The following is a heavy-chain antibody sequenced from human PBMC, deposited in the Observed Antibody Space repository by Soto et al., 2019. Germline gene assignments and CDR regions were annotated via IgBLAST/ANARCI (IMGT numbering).Heavy chain of an antibody. CDR3: ARHRRYGDYPYYYYYMDV. J-gene: IGHJ6*03. Sequence: SETLSLTCTVSGGSISSSSYYWGWIRQPPGKGLEWIGSIYYNGGTYYNPSLKSRVTISVDTSKNQFSLKLSSVTAADTALYYCARHRRYGDYPYYYYYMDVWGKGTTVTVSS. CDR1: GGSISSSSYY. V-gene: IGHV4-39*01. D-gene: IGHD4-17*01. CDR2: IYYNGGT.